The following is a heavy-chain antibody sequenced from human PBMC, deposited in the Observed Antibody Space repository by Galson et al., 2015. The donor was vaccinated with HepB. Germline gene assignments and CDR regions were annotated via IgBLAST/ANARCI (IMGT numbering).Heavy chain of an antibody. CDR3: ARVLSGTLPFDY. V-gene: IGHV1-18*04. Sequence: QSGAEVTKPGASVKVSCNASGYTFPTDDITWVRQAPGQGLEWMGRISAYNGNTDYAQKLQGRVTMTTDTSTSTAYMDLRSLRSDDTAVYYCARVLSGTLPFDYWGQGTLVTVSS. D-gene: IGHD1-1*01. CDR1: GYTFPTDD. CDR2: ISAYNGNT. J-gene: IGHJ4*02.